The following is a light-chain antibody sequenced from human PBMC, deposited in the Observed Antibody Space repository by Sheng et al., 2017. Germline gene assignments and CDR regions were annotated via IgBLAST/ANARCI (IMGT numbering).Light chain of an antibody. CDR1: QDISSW. CDR3: QQAKRFPLS. J-gene: IGKJ4*01. CDR2: AAS. V-gene: IGKV1-12*01. Sequence: DIQLTQSPSSVSASVGDRVTISCRASQDISSWLVWYQQKPGTAPKLLIYAASSLQSGVPSRFSGIGSGTDFNITISSLQPEDFATYFCQQAKRFPLSFGGGTKVEV.